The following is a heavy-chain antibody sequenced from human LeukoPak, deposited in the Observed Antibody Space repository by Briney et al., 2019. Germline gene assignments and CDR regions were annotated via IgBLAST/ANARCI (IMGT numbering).Heavy chain of an antibody. Sequence: GGSLRLPCAASGSTFSTYAMHWVRQAPGKGLEWVAVISYDGSNKYYADSVKGRFTISRDNSKNTLYLQMNSLRAEDTAVYYCAKIPGGFDYWGQGTLVTVSS. CDR3: AKIPGGFDY. CDR1: GSTFSTYA. J-gene: IGHJ4*02. CDR2: ISYDGSNK. V-gene: IGHV3-30*18. D-gene: IGHD3-16*01.